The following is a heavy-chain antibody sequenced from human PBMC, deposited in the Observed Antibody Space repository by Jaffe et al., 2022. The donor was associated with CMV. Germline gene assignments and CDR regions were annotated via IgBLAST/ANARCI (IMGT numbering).Heavy chain of an antibody. V-gene: IGHV4-34*01. CDR2: INHSGST. CDR3: ARVAPLLFGAFDI. J-gene: IGHJ3*02. D-gene: IGHD3-10*01. CDR1: GGSFSGYY. Sequence: QVQLQQWGAGLLKPSETLSLTCAVYGGSFSGYYWSWIRQPPGKGLEWIGEINHSGSTNYNPSLKSRVTISVDTSKNQFSLKLSSVTAADTAVYYCARVAPLLFGAFDIWGQGTMVTVSS.